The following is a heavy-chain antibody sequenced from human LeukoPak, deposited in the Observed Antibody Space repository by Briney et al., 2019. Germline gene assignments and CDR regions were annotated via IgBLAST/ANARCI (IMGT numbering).Heavy chain of an antibody. J-gene: IGHJ4*02. D-gene: IGHD3-10*01. Sequence: PGRSRRLSCAASGFTFSSYAMHWVRQAPGKGLEWVAVISYDGSNKYYADSVKGRFTISRDNSKNTLYLQMNSLRAEDTAVYYCAGEACGSGNRYFDFWGQGTLVTVSS. V-gene: IGHV3-30-3*01. CDR3: AGEACGSGNRYFDF. CDR2: ISYDGSNK. CDR1: GFTFSSYA.